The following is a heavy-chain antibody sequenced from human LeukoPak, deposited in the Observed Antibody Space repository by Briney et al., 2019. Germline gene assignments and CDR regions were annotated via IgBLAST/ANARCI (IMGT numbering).Heavy chain of an antibody. D-gene: IGHD3-16*02. J-gene: IGHJ4*02. CDR1: GFTVNNEY. CDR3: AKERAGYTNPYYFDY. CDR2: IYADGRT. V-gene: IGHV3-53*01. Sequence: GGSLRLSCAASGFTVNNEYMYWVRQAPGRGLECVSLIYADGRTFYADSVRGRFTISRDNSKNTLYLHMNSLRAEDTAVYYCAKERAGYTNPYYFDYWGQGTLVTVSS.